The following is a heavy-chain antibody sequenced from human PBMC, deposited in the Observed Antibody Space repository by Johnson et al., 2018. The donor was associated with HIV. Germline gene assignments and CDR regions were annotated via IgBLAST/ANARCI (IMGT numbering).Heavy chain of an antibody. CDR1: GFTFSSYA. V-gene: IGHV3-30*04. Sequence: VQLVESGGGVVQPGRSLRLSCAASGFTFSSYAMHWVRQAPGKGLEWVAVISYDGSTKYYAASVTGRFTISRAISKNTLYLQMNSLRAEDTAVYYCARASVSSPRYSSSSDDAFDIWGQGTMVTVSS. D-gene: IGHD6-6*01. CDR3: ARASVSSPRYSSSSDDAFDI. J-gene: IGHJ3*02. CDR2: ISYDGSTK.